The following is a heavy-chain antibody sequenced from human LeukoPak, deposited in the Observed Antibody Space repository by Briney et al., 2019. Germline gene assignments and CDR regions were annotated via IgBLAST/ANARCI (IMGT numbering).Heavy chain of an antibody. D-gene: IGHD6-6*01. CDR1: GFSFSSHS. CDR2: ISSTISYK. J-gene: IGHJ4*02. V-gene: IGHV3-21*06. CDR3: ARDLGVRSRPYSDY. Sequence: KSGGSLRLSCAASGFSFSSHSMNWVRQAPGKGLGWVSSISSTISYKYYSDSVKGRFPISRDNAKNPMYLQMNSLRGEDTAVYYCARDLGVRSRPYSDYWGQGTLVTVSS.